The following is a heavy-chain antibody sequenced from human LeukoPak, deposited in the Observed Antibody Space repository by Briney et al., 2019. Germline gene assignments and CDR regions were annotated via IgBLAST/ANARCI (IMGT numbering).Heavy chain of an antibody. CDR1: GFTFSSYE. D-gene: IGHD3-22*01. J-gene: IGHJ6*03. CDR3: ARQLMIDYYYYYYYMDV. CDR2: INHSGST. Sequence: KTGGSLRLSCAASGFTFSSYEMNWVRQAPGKGLEWIGEINHSGSTNYNPSLKSRVTISIDTSKNQFSLKLSSVTAADTAVYYCARQLMIDYYYYYYYMDVWGRGTTVTISS. V-gene: IGHV4-34*01.